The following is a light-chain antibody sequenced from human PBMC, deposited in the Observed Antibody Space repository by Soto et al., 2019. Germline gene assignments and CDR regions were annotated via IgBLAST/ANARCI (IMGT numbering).Light chain of an antibody. V-gene: IGKV1-12*01. CDR1: QGISSW. Sequence: DIQMTQSPSSVSASVGDRVTITCRASQGISSWLAWSQQKPGKATKLLIYAASSLQSGVPSRFSGSGSGTDFTLTISSLQPEDFATYYCQQANSFPHTFGQGTKLEIK. CDR3: QQANSFPHT. CDR2: AAS. J-gene: IGKJ2*01.